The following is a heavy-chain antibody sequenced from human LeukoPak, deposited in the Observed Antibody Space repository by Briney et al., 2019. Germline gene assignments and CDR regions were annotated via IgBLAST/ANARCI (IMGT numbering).Heavy chain of an antibody. CDR1: GFTFSSYG. D-gene: IGHD4-11*01. Sequence: TGGSLRLSCAASGFTFSSYGMSWVRQAPGKGLEWVSIMSGNGGNTYYADSVKGRFTISRDNSKNTLYLQMNSLRAEDTAVYYCASRATVTTDRFWFDPWGQGTLVTVSS. V-gene: IGHV3-23*01. CDR3: ASRATVTTDRFWFDP. J-gene: IGHJ5*02. CDR2: MSGNGGNT.